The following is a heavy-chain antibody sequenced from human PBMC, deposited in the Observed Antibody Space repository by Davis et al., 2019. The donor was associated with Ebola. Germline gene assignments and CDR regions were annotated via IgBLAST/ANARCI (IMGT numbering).Heavy chain of an antibody. CDR1: GGTFSDFS. D-gene: IGHD3-9*01. V-gene: IGHV3-48*02. J-gene: IGHJ5*01. CDR3: ARVNAETGYSRFDS. CDR2: ISSGGVTM. Sequence: GESLKISCVASGGTFSDFSMNWVRQTPGKGLQWISYISSGGVTMYYADSVKGRFTVSRDNARNTLYLQMSSLRDEDTAMYYCARVNAETGYSRFDSWGQGTRVTVSS.